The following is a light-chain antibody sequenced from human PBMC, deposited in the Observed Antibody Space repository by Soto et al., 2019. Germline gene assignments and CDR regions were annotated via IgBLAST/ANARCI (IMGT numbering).Light chain of an antibody. CDR2: EVS. Sequence: QSALTQPASVSGSPGQSITISCTGTNSDVGGYNYVSWYQQHPGKAPKLVIYEVSDRPSGVSDRFSGSKSGNTASLTISGLQAEDEADYYCDSYKGSTTLDVFGTGTKLTVL. CDR1: NSDVGGYNY. CDR3: DSYKGSTTLDV. V-gene: IGLV2-14*01. J-gene: IGLJ1*01.